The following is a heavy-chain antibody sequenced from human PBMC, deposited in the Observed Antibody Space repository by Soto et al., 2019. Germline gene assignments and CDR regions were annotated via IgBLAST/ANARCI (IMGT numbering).Heavy chain of an antibody. J-gene: IGHJ5*02. Sequence: SETLSLTCAVYGGSFSGYYWSWIRQPPGKGLEWIGEINHSGSTNYNPSLKSRVTISVDTSKNQFSLKLSSVTAADTAVYYCARGRDWNYVGWFDPWGQGTLVTVSS. V-gene: IGHV4-34*01. CDR1: GGSFSGYY. CDR3: ARGRDWNYVGWFDP. CDR2: INHSGST. D-gene: IGHD1-7*01.